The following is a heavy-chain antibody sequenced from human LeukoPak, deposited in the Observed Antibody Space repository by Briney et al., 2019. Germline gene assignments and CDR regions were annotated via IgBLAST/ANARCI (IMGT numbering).Heavy chain of an antibody. CDR1: GGSISSSSYY. CDR2: IYYSGST. D-gene: IGHD3-22*01. Sequence: SETLSLTCTVSGGSISSSSYYWGWIRQPPGKGLEWFGSIYYSGSTYYNPSLKSRVTISVDTSKNQFSLKLSSVTAADTAVYYCARQGFWRYYDSRGYPRGWFDPWGQGTLVTVSS. CDR3: ARQGFWRYYDSRGYPRGWFDP. V-gene: IGHV4-39*01. J-gene: IGHJ5*02.